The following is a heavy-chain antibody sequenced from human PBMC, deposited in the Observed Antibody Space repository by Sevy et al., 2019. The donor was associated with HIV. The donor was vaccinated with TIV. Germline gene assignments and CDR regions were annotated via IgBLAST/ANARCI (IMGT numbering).Heavy chain of an antibody. Sequence: SETLSLTCTVSGGSISTYYWSWIRQPPGKGLEWLGYIYYTGKTNYNPSLQTPVTMSIDTSRNQFSLRLTSVTSADTAMYYCARLSLNNVVVTGVRRDGFDIWGQGTMVTVSS. J-gene: IGHJ3*02. CDR2: IYYTGKT. CDR1: GGSISTYY. CDR3: ARLSLNNVVVTGVRRDGFDI. V-gene: IGHV4-59*01. D-gene: IGHD2-21*02.